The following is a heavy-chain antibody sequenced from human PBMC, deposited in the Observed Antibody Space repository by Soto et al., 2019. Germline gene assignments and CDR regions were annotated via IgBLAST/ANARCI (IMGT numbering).Heavy chain of an antibody. J-gene: IGHJ3*02. CDR1: GFTFSSYA. V-gene: IGHV3-23*01. CDR3: AKDWDAITIFGVVTPDAFDI. Sequence: PGGSLRLSCAASGFTFSSYAMSWVRQAPGKGLEWVSAISGSGGSTYYADSVKGRFTISRDNSKNTLYLQMNSLRAEDTAVYYCAKDWDAITIFGVVTPDAFDIWGQGTMVTVSS. CDR2: ISGSGGST. D-gene: IGHD3-3*01.